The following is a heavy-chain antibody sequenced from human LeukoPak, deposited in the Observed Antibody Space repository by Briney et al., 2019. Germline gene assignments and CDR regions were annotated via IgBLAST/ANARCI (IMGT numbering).Heavy chain of an antibody. CDR2: IDPGDSDT. J-gene: IGHJ4*02. CDR3: ARHVGCSGGSCYPDY. D-gene: IGHD2-15*01. V-gene: IGHV5-51*01. CDR1: GYSFTAYW. Sequence: GESLKISCKASGYSFTAYWIGWVRQMPGKGLEWMGIIDPGDSDTRDRPSFRGQVTISADKSITTAYLQWSSLKASDTAVYYCARHVGCSGGSCYPDYWGQGTLVTVSS.